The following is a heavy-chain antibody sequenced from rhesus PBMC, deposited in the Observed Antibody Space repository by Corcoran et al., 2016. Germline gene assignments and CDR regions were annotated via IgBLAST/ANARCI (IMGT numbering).Heavy chain of an antibody. V-gene: IGHV1S2*01. Sequence: QVQLVQSGAEVKKPGSSVKVSCKASGYTFTDYYMHWVRQAPRQGLEWMGWINPYNGNTKDAQKCQARVTMTRDTSTSTAYMELSSLRSEDTAVYYCARAGYYEDDYGYYPFDYWGQGVLVTVSS. CDR1: GYTFTDYY. CDR3: ARAGYYEDDYGYYPFDY. J-gene: IGHJ4*01. CDR2: INPYNGNT. D-gene: IGHD3-9*01.